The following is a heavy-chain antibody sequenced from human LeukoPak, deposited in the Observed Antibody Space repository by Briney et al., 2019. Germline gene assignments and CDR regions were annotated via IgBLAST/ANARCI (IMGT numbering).Heavy chain of an antibody. Sequence: GGSLRLSCAASGFTFSSYSMNWVRQAPGKGLEWVSHISSSSSTISYADSVKGRFTISRDNAKNSLYLQMNSLRDEDTAVYYCARDHNWPGEEEYWGQGTLVTVSS. CDR1: GFTFSSYS. J-gene: IGHJ4*02. CDR2: ISSSSSTI. CDR3: ARDHNWPGEEEY. D-gene: IGHD1-1*01. V-gene: IGHV3-48*02.